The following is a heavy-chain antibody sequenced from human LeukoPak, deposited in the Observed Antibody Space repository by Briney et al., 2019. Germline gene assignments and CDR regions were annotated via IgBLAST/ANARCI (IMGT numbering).Heavy chain of an antibody. J-gene: IGHJ4*02. CDR3: TRMYGYIYGANFDY. CDR2: IKSKTDGGTT. CDR1: GFTFSNAW. D-gene: IGHD5-18*01. Sequence: GGSLRLSCAASGFTFSNAWMSWVRQAPGKGLEWVGRIKSKTDGGTTDYAAPVKGRFTISRDDSKNTLYLQMNSLKTEDTAVYYCTRMYGYIYGANFDYWGQGTLVIVSS. V-gene: IGHV3-15*01.